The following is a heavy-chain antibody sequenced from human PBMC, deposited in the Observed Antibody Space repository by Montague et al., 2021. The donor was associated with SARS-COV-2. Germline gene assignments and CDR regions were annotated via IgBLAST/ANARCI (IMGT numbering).Heavy chain of an antibody. V-gene: IGHV4-39*07. CDR3: ARARVVVPTTRNWFDH. CDR1: GASITSSSYY. CDR2: IYYSGAT. Sequence: SETLSLTCTVSGASITSSSYYWGWIRQPPGKGLEWIGTIYYSGATYYNPSLKSRVTISVDTSKNRFSLKLSSVTATDTAMYYCARARVVVPTTRNWFDHWGQGTLVTVSS. D-gene: IGHD2-2*01. J-gene: IGHJ5*02.